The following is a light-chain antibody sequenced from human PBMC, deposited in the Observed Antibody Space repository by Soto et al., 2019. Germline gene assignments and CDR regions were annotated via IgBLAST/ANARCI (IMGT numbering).Light chain of an antibody. CDR1: SSDVGSYNL. Sequence: QSVLTQPASVSGSPGQSITISCTGTSSDVGSYNLVSWYQQHPGKATKLMIYEGSKRPSGVSNRFSGSKSGNTASLTISGLQAEDEADYYCCSYAGSNTFVFGTGTKVTVL. J-gene: IGLJ1*01. CDR2: EGS. CDR3: CSYAGSNTFV. V-gene: IGLV2-23*03.